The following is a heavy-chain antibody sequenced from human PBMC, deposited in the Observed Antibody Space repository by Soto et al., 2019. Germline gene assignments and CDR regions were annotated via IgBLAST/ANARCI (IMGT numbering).Heavy chain of an antibody. J-gene: IGHJ6*02. V-gene: IGHV4-31*03. CDR2: IYYSGST. Sequence: QVQLQESGPGLVKPSQTLSLTCTVSGGSISSGGYYLSWIRKQPVKGLEWIGYIYYSGSTYYNSSHKSRVTISVDTSKTQLSLKLSSVTAAATAVYYCARDCGGDCHHGMDVWGQGTTVTVSS. CDR1: GGSISSGGYY. CDR3: ARDCGGDCHHGMDV. D-gene: IGHD2-21*02.